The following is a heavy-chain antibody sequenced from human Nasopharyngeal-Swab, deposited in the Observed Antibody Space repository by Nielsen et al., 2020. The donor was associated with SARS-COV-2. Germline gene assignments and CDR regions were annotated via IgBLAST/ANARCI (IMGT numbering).Heavy chain of an antibody. CDR3: ARGPSYRWGGVMGLGETHRWYYFDY. Sequence: WIRQPPGKGLEWIGEINHSGSTNYNPSLKSRVTISVDTSKNQFSLKLSSVTAADTAVYYCARGPSYRWGGVMGLGETHRWYYFDYWGQGTLVTVSS. D-gene: IGHD5-24*01. J-gene: IGHJ4*02. V-gene: IGHV4-34*01. CDR2: INHSGST.